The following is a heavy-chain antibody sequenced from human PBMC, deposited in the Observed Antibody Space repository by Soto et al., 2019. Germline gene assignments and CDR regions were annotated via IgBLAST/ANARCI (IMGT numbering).Heavy chain of an antibody. J-gene: IGHJ6*02. CDR2: IFPKFGTT. V-gene: IGHV1-69*01. CDR3: EAEMTFGKLSVV. D-gene: IGHD3-16*02. CDR1: GDRDTNYV. Sequence: QVQLVQSGAEVKKPGSSVKVSCKVSGDRDTNYVISWVRQAPGQGLERMGGIFPKFGTTYTAQKLQDRLTITADESTTTVYMQPSSLRLGNPAVYYCEAEMTFGKLSVVWGQGTTVTVSS.